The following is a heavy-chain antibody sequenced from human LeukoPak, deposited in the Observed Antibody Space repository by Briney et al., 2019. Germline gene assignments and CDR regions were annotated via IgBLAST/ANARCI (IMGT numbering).Heavy chain of an antibody. CDR3: ATHYYGSGSRTYYYGMDV. CDR1: GYTFTSYD. D-gene: IGHD3-10*01. J-gene: IGHJ6*02. Sequence: GASVKVSCKASGYTFTSYDINWVRQATGQGLEWMGWMNTNSGNTGYAQKFQGRVTMTRNTSISTAYMELSSLRSEDTAVYYCATHYYGSGSRTYYYGMDVWGQGTTVTVSS. CDR2: MNTNSGNT. V-gene: IGHV1-8*01.